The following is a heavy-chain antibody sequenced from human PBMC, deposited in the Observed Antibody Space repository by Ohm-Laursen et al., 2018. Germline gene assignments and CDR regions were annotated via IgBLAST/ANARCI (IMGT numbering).Heavy chain of an antibody. CDR3: ASSSNYDFWSGLDN. Sequence: ASVKVSCKASGYTFTSYGISWVRQAPGQGLEWMGWISAYNGNTNYAQKLQGRVTMTTDTSTRTAYMELRSLRSDDTAVYYCASSSNYDFWSGLDNWGQETLVTVSS. CDR2: ISAYNGNT. V-gene: IGHV1-18*01. J-gene: IGHJ4*02. D-gene: IGHD3-3*01. CDR1: GYTFTSYG.